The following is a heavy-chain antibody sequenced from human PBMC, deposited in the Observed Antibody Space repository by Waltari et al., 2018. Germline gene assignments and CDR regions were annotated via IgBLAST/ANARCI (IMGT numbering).Heavy chain of an antibody. J-gene: IGHJ2*01. CDR2: IYYSGST. V-gene: IGHV4-39*07. Sequence: QLQLQESGPGLVKPSETLSLTCTVSGGSISSSSYYWGWIRQPPGKGLEWIGSIYYSGSTYYNPSLKSRVTISVDTSKNQFSLKLSSVTAADTAVYYCASHPNGYDYGRWYFDLWGRGTLVTVSS. CDR1: GGSISSSSYY. D-gene: IGHD5-12*01. CDR3: ASHPNGYDYGRWYFDL.